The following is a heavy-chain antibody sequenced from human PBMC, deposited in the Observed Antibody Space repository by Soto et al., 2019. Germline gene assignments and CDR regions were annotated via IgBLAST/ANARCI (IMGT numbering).Heavy chain of an antibody. CDR3: ARGVRGAYGLDI. D-gene: IGHD2-21*01. V-gene: IGHV3-74*01. Sequence: EVQLVESGGGLVQTGGSLRLSCAASGFTFSSYWMHWVRQAPGKGLVWVSRIYSDGSRTNYADSVEGRFTISRDNAKNTLYLQMNSLRAEETAVYYCARGVRGAYGLDIWGQGTVVTVSS. CDR2: IYSDGSRT. CDR1: GFTFSSYW. J-gene: IGHJ3*02.